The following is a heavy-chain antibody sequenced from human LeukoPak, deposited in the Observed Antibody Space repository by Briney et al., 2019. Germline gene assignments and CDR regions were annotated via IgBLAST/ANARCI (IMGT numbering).Heavy chain of an antibody. D-gene: IGHD6-13*01. Sequence: ASVKVSCKASGYTFTSYGISWVRQAPGQGLEWMGWISAYDGNTNYAQKLQGRVTMTTDTSTSTAYMEVRSLRSDDTAVYYCARVPGYSSSWYPYYYYYGMDVWGQGTTVTVSS. CDR2: ISAYDGNT. J-gene: IGHJ6*02. CDR3: ARVPGYSSSWYPYYYYYGMDV. V-gene: IGHV1-18*01. CDR1: GYTFTSYG.